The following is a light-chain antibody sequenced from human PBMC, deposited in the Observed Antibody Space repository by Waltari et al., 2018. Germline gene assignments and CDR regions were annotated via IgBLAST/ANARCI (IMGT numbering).Light chain of an antibody. CDR3: QTGGHGTWV. CDR2: VDSDGSH. V-gene: IGLV4-69*01. J-gene: IGLJ3*02. Sequence: QLVLTQSPSASASLGASVKLTCILSSGHSNNVIEWHQQQPEKGPRYLMKVDSDGSHSKGDEIPDRFSGSSSGAERYLTISSLQSEDEADYYCQTGGHGTWVFGGGTKLTVL. CDR1: SGHSNNV.